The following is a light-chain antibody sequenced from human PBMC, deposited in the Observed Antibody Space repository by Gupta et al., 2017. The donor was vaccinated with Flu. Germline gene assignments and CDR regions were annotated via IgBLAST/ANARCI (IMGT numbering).Light chain of an antibody. V-gene: IGKV3-20*01. CDR1: QSVSSNY. J-gene: IGKJ2*01. Sequence: EIVLTQSPGTLSLSPGERATLSCRASQSVSSNYLAWYQQKPGQAPRLLIYGVSSRATGIPDRISGSGAGTDFSLTISRLEPEDFAVYYCQQYGSSPYTFGQGTKVDIK. CDR3: QQYGSSPYT. CDR2: GVS.